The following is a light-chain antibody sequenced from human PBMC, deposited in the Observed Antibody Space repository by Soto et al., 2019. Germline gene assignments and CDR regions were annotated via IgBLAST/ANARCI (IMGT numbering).Light chain of an antibody. CDR3: QQYDNLPLT. Sequence: DIQMTQSPSSLSASVGDRVIITCQASQDISKYLNWYQQKPGKAPKLLIYDASKVETGVPSSFRGRASGTDFTFTISSLQPEDIATYYCQQYDNLPLTFGGGTKVEIK. V-gene: IGKV1-33*01. CDR2: DAS. CDR1: QDISKY. J-gene: IGKJ4*01.